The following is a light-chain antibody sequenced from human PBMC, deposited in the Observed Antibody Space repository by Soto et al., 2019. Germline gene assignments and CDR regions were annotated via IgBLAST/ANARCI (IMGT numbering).Light chain of an antibody. CDR2: KAS. V-gene: IGKV1-5*03. Sequence: IQITQSPPTLSAIVGGRVPITCRASQIINGWLAWYQQKPGKAPKLLIYKASSLESGVPSRFSGSGSGTEFTLTISSLQPDDFATYYCQQYNHYSTFGQGTKV. J-gene: IGKJ1*01. CDR3: QQYNHYST. CDR1: QIINGW.